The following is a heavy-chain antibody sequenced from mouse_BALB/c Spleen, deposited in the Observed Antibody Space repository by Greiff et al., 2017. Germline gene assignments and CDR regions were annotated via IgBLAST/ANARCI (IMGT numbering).Heavy chain of an antibody. CDR3: ARRDYGSRYYFDY. Sequence: EVMLVESGGGLVKLGGSLKLSCAASGFTFSSYYMSWVRQTPEKRLELVAAINSNGGSTYYPDTVKGRFTISRDNAKNTLYLQMSSLKSEDTALYYCARRDYGSRYYFDYWGQGTTLTVSS. CDR2: INSNGGST. J-gene: IGHJ2*01. CDR1: GFTFSSYY. V-gene: IGHV5-6-2*01. D-gene: IGHD1-1*01.